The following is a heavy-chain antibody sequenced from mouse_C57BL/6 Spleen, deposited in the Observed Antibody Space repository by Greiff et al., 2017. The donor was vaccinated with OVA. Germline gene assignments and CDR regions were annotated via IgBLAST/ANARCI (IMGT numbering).Heavy chain of an antibody. D-gene: IGHD1-1*01. J-gene: IGHJ4*01. V-gene: IGHV5-6*01. CDR2: ISSGGSYT. Sequence: EVHLVESRGDLVKPGGSLKLSCAASGFTFSSYGMSWVRQTPDKRLEWVSTISSGGSYTYYPDSVKGRFTISRDNAKNTLYLQMSSLKSEDTAMYYCARQGITTVVALYYYAMDYWGQGTSVTVSS. CDR1: GFTFSSYG. CDR3: ARQGITTVVALYYYAMDY.